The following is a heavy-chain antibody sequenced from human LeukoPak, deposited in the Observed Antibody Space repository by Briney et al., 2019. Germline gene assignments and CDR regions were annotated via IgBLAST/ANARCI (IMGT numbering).Heavy chain of an antibody. Sequence: GGSLRLSCAASGFNVSYYSMNWVRQAPGKGLEWVSYISFSNSTLYYADSVRGRFTISRDNAKNSLSLQMNSLRAEDTAVYYCAGGGATSVDYWGQGILVTVSS. CDR1: GFNVSYYS. V-gene: IGHV3-48*04. CDR3: AGGGATSVDY. J-gene: IGHJ4*02. CDR2: ISFSNSTL. D-gene: IGHD5-12*01.